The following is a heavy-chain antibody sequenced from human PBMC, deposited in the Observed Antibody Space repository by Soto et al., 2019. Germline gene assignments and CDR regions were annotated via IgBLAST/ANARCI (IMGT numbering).Heavy chain of an antibody. D-gene: IGHD6-19*01. CDR2: ISGGGGST. J-gene: IGHJ4*02. Sequence: GGSLRLSCAASGFTFSSYAMSWVRQAPGRGLEWVSAISGGGGSTYYADTVKGRFTISRDNSKNTLYLHMDSLRAEDTAVYFCAKDRWSPTYSLGWFLFHYWGQGALVTVSS. V-gene: IGHV3-23*01. CDR1: GFTFSSYA. CDR3: AKDRWSPTYSLGWFLFHY.